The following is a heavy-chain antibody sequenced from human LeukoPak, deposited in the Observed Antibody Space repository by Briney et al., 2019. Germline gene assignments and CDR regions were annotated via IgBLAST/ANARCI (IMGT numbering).Heavy chain of an antibody. J-gene: IGHJ4*02. CDR3: ARANPYSSGVDY. CDR2: IYYSGST. D-gene: IGHD5-18*01. Sequence: SETLSLTCTVSGVSISSFYWSWIRQPPGKGLEWIGYIYYSGSTNYNPSLKSRVTISVDTSKNQFSLKLSSVTAADTAVYYCARANPYSSGVDYWGQGTLVTVSS. CDR1: GVSISSFY. V-gene: IGHV4-59*08.